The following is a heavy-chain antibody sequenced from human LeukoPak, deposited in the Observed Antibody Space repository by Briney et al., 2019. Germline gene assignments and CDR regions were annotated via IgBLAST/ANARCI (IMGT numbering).Heavy chain of an antibody. D-gene: IGHD2-21*02. CDR1: GFTFNSYG. J-gene: IGHJ1*01. CDR3: TSWGDTTAEYFQR. Sequence: PGGSLRLSCAASGFTFNSYGMHWVRQAPGKGLEWVAVIWYDGSNKYYADSVKGRFTISRDNAQNSMYLQMNSLRVEDTAVYYCTSWGDTTAEYFQRWGQGTLVTVSS. V-gene: IGHV3-33*03. CDR2: IWYDGSNK.